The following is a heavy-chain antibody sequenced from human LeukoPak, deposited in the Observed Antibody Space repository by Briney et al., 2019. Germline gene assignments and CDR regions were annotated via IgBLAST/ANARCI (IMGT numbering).Heavy chain of an antibody. J-gene: IGHJ3*02. V-gene: IGHV3-21*01. CDR2: ISSSSSYI. D-gene: IGHD3-22*01. Sequence: GGSLRLSCAASGFTFSSYGMSWVRQAPGKGLEWVSSISSSSSYIYYADSVKGRFTISRDNAKNSLYLQMNSLRAEDTAVYYCARDLVHTGSYYDSSGYGAFDIWGQGTMVTVSS. CDR1: GFTFSSYG. CDR3: ARDLVHTGSYYDSSGYGAFDI.